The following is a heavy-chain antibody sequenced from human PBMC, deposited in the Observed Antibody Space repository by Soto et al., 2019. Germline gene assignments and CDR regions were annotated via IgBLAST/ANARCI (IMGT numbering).Heavy chain of an antibody. CDR3: TRDAAPITGTTIIGFT. Sequence: PGGSLRLSCSASGFTFGDYAMSWFRQAPGKGLEWVGFIRSKPYGGTTEYAASVKGRFTISRDDSKGIAYLQMNSLKTEDTAVYYCTRDAAPITGTTIIGFTWGQGTLVTVSS. V-gene: IGHV3-49*03. CDR1: GFTFGDYA. J-gene: IGHJ5*02. D-gene: IGHD1-7*01. CDR2: IRSKPYGGTT.